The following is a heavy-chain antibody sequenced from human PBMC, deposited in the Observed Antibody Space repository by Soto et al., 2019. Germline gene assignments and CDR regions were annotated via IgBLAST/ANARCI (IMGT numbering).Heavy chain of an antibody. CDR3: TTDLMWLRSPY. J-gene: IGHJ4*02. CDR1: GFTFSNVW. Sequence: GGSLRLSCAGSGFTFSNVWMNWVRQAPGKGLEWVGRIKSKTDGGTTDYAAPVKGRFTISRDDSKNTLYLQMNSLKTEDTAVYYCTTDLMWLRSPYWGQGTLVTVSS. D-gene: IGHD5-12*01. V-gene: IGHV3-15*07. CDR2: IKSKTDGGTT.